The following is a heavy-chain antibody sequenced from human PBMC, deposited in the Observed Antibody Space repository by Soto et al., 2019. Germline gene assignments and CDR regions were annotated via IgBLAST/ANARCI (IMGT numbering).Heavy chain of an antibody. D-gene: IGHD3-22*01. Sequence: GGSLRLSCAASGFTFSNYWMSWVRQAPGKGLEWVANIKQDGSHKFYVDSVKGRFTMSRDNAENSLYLQMSSLRAEDTAVYYCARGSSVYDSSGYAFDFRGQGSLVTVS. J-gene: IGHJ4*02. CDR3: ARGSSVYDSSGYAFDF. CDR2: IKQDGSHK. V-gene: IGHV3-7*01. CDR1: GFTFSNYW.